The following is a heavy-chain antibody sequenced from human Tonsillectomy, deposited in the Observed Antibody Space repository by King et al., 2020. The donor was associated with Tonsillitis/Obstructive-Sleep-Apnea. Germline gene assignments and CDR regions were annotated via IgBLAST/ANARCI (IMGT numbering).Heavy chain of an antibody. D-gene: IGHD2-2*01. Sequence: VQLVESGGGLVKPGGSLRLSCAASGFTFSNAWMNWVRQAPGKGLEWVGRIKSKTDGGTTDYAALVKGRFTISRDDSTNTLYLQMNSLKTEDTAVYYCTTWLGYCSSTSCAEDYYYYGMDVWGQGTTVTVSS. V-gene: IGHV3-15*07. CDR2: IKSKTDGGTT. CDR1: GFTFSNAW. J-gene: IGHJ6*02. CDR3: TTWLGYCSSTSCAEDYYYYGMDV.